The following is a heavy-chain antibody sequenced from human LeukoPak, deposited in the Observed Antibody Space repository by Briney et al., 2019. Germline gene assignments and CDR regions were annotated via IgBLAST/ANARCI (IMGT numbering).Heavy chain of an antibody. J-gene: IGHJ6*02. V-gene: IGHV1-8*01. D-gene: IGHD3-22*01. Sequence: ASVKVSCKASGYTFTSYDINWVRQATGQGLEWMGWMNPNSGNTGYAQEIQGRVTMARNTSISTAYMELSSLRSEGTAIYYCARVNYDSSGYYYDGLDVWGQGTTVTVSS. CDR1: GYTFTSYD. CDR2: MNPNSGNT. CDR3: ARVNYDSSGYYYDGLDV.